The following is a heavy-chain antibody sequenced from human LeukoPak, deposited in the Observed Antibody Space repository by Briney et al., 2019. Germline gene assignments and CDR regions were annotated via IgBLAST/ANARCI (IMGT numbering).Heavy chain of an antibody. D-gene: IGHD2-2*01. CDR2: IYSGGST. Sequence: GGSLRLSCAASGFTVSSNYMSWVRQAPGKGLEWVSVIYSGGSTYYADSVKGRFTISRDNSKNTLSLEMNNLRVEDTAIYYCAKGRYSSSWAPFDPWGQGTLVTVSS. J-gene: IGHJ5*02. CDR3: AKGRYSSSWAPFDP. CDR1: GFTVSSNY. V-gene: IGHV3-53*01.